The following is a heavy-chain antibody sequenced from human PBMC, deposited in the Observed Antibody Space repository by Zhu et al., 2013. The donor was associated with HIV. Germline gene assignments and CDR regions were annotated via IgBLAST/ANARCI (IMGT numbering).Heavy chain of an antibody. Sequence: QVQLVQSGAEVKKPGSSVKVSCKASGGTFSSYAISWVRQAPGQGLEWMGGIIPIFGTANYAQKFQGRVTITADESTSTAYMELSSLRSEDTAVYYCARGPSIVVVVAATPTWFDPWGQGTLGHRLL. D-gene: IGHD2-15*01. V-gene: IGHV1-69*12. J-gene: IGHJ5*02. CDR2: IIPIFGTA. CDR1: GGTFSSYA. CDR3: ARGPSIVVVVAATPTWFDP.